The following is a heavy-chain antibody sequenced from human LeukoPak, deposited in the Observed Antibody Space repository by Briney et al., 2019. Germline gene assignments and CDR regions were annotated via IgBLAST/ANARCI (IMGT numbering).Heavy chain of an antibody. CDR2: INSDGSST. D-gene: IGHD5-18*01. CDR3: AREGRGYSYAFEY. CDR1: GFTFSNYW. V-gene: IGHV3-74*01. Sequence: PGGSLRLSCAASGFTFSNYWMHWVRQAPGKGLVWVSRINSDGSSTTYADSVKGRFTISGDNGQNTLYLQMNSLRVEDTAVYYCAREGRGYSYAFEYWGQGTLVTVSS. J-gene: IGHJ4*02.